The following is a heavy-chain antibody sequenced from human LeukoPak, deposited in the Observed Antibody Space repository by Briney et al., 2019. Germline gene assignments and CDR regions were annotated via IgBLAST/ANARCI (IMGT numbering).Heavy chain of an antibody. V-gene: IGHV3-23*01. Sequence: GGSLRLSCAASGFTFSNYAMSWVRQAPGKGLEWVSAITGSGGNTYYADSVKGRFTISRDNSKNTVFLQMNSLRAEDTAVYYCATENWNDSYGMDVWGKGTTVTVSS. CDR1: GFTFSNYA. CDR2: ITGSGGNT. CDR3: ATENWNDSYGMDV. D-gene: IGHD1-1*01. J-gene: IGHJ6*04.